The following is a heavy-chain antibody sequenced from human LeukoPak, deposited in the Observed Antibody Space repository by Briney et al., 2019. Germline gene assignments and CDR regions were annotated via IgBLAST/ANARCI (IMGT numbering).Heavy chain of an antibody. J-gene: IGHJ4*02. D-gene: IGHD2-8*01. CDR3: ARDSGTREFDY. CDR2: IYYSGST. V-gene: IGHV4-59*01. CDR1: GGSINDYY. Sequence: PSETLSLTCIVSGGSINDYYWSWIRQPPGKGLEWIGYIYYSGSTNYNSSLKSRVTISVDMSKNQFSLNLISVTTADTAVYYCARDSGTREFDYWGQGTLVTISS.